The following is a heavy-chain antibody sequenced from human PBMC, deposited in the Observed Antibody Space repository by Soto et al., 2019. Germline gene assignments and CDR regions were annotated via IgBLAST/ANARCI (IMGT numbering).Heavy chain of an antibody. Sequence: ASVKVSCKASGDTFTSYDINWVRQATGQGLEWMAWMNPNSGNTGYAQKFQGRVTMTRNTSISTAYMELSSLRSEDTAVYYCARTYYNSTTYYQQFDYWGQGTLVTVSS. V-gene: IGHV1-8*01. CDR1: GDTFTSYD. J-gene: IGHJ4*02. CDR3: ARTYYNSTTYYQQFDY. CDR2: MNPNSGNT. D-gene: IGHD3-22*01.